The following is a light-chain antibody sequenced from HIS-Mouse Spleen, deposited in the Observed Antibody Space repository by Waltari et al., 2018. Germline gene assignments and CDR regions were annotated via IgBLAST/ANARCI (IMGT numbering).Light chain of an antibody. CDR3: QSADSSGTNWV. V-gene: IGLV3-25*03. CDR1: ALPKQY. CDR2: KDS. J-gene: IGLJ3*02. Sequence: SYELTQPPSASVSPGQTARITCPGDALPKQYAYLYQQKPGQAPVLVIYKDSERPSGIPERFSGSSSGTTVTLTISGVQAEDEADYYCQSADSSGTNWVFGGGTKLTVL.